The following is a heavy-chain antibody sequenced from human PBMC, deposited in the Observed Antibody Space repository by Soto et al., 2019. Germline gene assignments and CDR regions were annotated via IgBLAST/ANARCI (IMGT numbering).Heavy chain of an antibody. CDR3: AKDLYLYESSDFFYLYYYPGMDV. V-gene: IGHV1-3*04. D-gene: IGHD3-22*01. CDR2: INTGNGNT. J-gene: IGHJ6*02. CDR1: GYTFTDYA. Sequence: QVQIVQSGAEVRKPGASVKVSCKGSGYTFTDYAIHWVRQAPGQRLEWMGWINTGNGNTKYSKEFQGRVTFTRDTSANTAYMELRSLRSEDTAVYYCAKDLYLYESSDFFYLYYYPGMDVWGQGTTVTISS.